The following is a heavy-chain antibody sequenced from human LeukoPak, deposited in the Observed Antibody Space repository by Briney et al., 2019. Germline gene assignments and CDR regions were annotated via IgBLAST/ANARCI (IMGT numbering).Heavy chain of an antibody. J-gene: IGHJ3*02. Sequence: GGSLRLSCAASGFTFSSYAMCWVRQAPGKGLEWVSAISGSGGSTYYADSVKGRFTISRDNSKNTLYLQMNSLRAEDTAVYYCAKPSGRYGDYVPLAFDIWGQGTMVTVSS. D-gene: IGHD4-17*01. V-gene: IGHV3-23*01. CDR3: AKPSGRYGDYVPLAFDI. CDR1: GFTFSSYA. CDR2: ISGSGGST.